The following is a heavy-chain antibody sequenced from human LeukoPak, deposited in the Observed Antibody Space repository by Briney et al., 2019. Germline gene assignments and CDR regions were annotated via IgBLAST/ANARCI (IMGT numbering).Heavy chain of an antibody. CDR3: AREPPLPSYNWFDP. CDR1: GGSISSSSYY. Sequence: SETLSLTCTVSGGSISSSSYYWGWIRQPPGKGLEWIGSIYYSGSTYYNPSLKSRVTISVDTSKNQFSLKLSSVTAADTAVYYCAREPPLPSYNWFDPWGQGTLVSVAS. J-gene: IGHJ5*02. D-gene: IGHD1-26*01. V-gene: IGHV4-39*07. CDR2: IYYSGST.